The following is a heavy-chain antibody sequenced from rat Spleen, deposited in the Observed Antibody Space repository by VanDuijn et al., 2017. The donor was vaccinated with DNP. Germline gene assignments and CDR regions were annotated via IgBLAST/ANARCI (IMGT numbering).Heavy chain of an antibody. Sequence: EVQLQESGPGLVKPSQSLSLTCSVTGYSITSAYRWNWIRKFPGNKLEWMGFISSPGSTNYNPSLKSRISITRDTSKNQFFLQLNSVTTEDTATYYCARYTTGVDYWGQGVMVTVSS. J-gene: IGHJ2*01. CDR3: ARYTTGVDY. CDR1: GYSITSAYR. D-gene: IGHD1-11*01. CDR2: ISSPGST. V-gene: IGHV3-3*01.